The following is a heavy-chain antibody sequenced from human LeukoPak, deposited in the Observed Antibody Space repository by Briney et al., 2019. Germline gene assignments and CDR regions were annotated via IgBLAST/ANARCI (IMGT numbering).Heavy chain of an antibody. J-gene: IGHJ4*02. D-gene: IGHD4-17*01. V-gene: IGHV3-23*01. Sequence: GGSLRLSCAVSGFTISNYAMVWVRQAPGKGLDWVSSISAGGGVTSNADSVKGRFTISRDNSKNTLYLQMNSLRAEDTAMYYCAKAARTTVTYSFDSWGQGTLVTVSS. CDR3: AKAARTTVTYSFDS. CDR1: GFTISNYA. CDR2: ISAGGGVT.